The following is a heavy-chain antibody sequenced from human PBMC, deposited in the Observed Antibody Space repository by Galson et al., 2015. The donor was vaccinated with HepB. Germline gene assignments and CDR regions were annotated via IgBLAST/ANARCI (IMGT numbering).Heavy chain of an antibody. CDR2: IKQDGSPE. J-gene: IGHJ3*02. D-gene: IGHD3-22*01. CDR1: GFTFSSYW. Sequence: SLRLSCAASGFTFSSYWMTWVRQAPGKGLEWVANIKQDGSPEYSVDSVKGRFTISRDNAKRSLYLQMRGLRAEDTAVYYCARDPYDCIAYGDFDIWGQGTVVTVSS. CDR3: ARDPYDCIAYGDFDI. V-gene: IGHV3-7*01.